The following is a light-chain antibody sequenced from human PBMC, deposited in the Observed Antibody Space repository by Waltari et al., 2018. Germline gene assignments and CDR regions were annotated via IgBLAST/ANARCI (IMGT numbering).Light chain of an antibody. V-gene: IGLV1-40*01. J-gene: IGLJ3*02. Sequence: QSVLTQPRSVSGAPGQRVTISCTGRSSTIGAGYAVYWYQQLPGTAPKLLIYGNSNRPSGVPDRFSGSKSGTSASLAITGLQAEDEADYYCQSYDSSLSGWVFGGGTKLTVL. CDR1: SSTIGAGYA. CDR3: QSYDSSLSGWV. CDR2: GNS.